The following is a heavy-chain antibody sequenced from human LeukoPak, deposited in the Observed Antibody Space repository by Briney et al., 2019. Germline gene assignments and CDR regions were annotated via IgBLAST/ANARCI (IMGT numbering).Heavy chain of an antibody. J-gene: IGHJ5*02. Sequence: PSETLSLTCTVSGGSISSYYWSWIRQPPGKGLEWIGYIYYSGSASYNPSLKSRVTISVDTSKNQFSLKLSSVTAADTAVYYCARKREMGATTAWFDPWGQGTLVTVSS. D-gene: IGHD1-26*01. CDR2: IYYSGSA. V-gene: IGHV4-59*01. CDR3: ARKREMGATTAWFDP. CDR1: GGSISSYY.